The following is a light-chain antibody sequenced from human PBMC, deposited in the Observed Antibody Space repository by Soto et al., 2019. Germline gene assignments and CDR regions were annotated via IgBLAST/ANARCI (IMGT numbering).Light chain of an antibody. CDR3: QQSYNTPPWT. CDR2: AAS. CDR1: QSTSSY. V-gene: IGKV1-39*01. Sequence: DIQMTQSPSSLSASVGDGVTITCRASQSTSSYLNWYQQKPGKAPKLLIYAASSLQSGVTSRFSGSGSGTDFTLTISSLQPEDFATYYRQQSYNTPPWTFGQGTKVEIK. J-gene: IGKJ1*01.